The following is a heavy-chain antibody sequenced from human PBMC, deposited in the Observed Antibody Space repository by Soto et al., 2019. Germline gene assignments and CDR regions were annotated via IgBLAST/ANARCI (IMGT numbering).Heavy chain of an antibody. J-gene: IGHJ5*02. Sequence: QVQLVQSGAEVKKPGSSVKVSCKASGGTFSSYAISWVRQAPGQGLEWMGGIIPIFGTANYAQKFQGRVTITADKSTSTAYMELSSLRSEYTAVSYCARHTEVVPAAISGLGWFDPWGQVTLVTVSS. CDR2: IIPIFGTA. D-gene: IGHD2-2*02. V-gene: IGHV1-69*06. CDR1: GGTFSSYA. CDR3: ARHTEVVPAAISGLGWFDP.